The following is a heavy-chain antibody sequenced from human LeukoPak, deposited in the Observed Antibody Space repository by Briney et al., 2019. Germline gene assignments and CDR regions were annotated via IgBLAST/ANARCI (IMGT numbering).Heavy chain of an antibody. Sequence: WRSLRLSCAASGLTFSDYGMHWVRQAPGKGLEWVALICSDGSYKYYADSVKGRSTISRDNSKNTLHLQMNSQRAEDTAVYYCARDKDCYVSSGYRYYYGMDVWGQGTTVADSS. D-gene: IGHD3-22*01. CDR3: ARDKDCYVSSGYRYYYGMDV. CDR2: ICSDGSYK. V-gene: IGHV3-33*01. J-gene: IGHJ6*01. CDR1: GLTFSDYG.